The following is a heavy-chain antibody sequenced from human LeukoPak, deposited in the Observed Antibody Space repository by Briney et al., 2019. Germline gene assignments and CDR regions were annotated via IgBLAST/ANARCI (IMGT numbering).Heavy chain of an antibody. CDR2: MNPNSGNT. D-gene: IGHD3-22*01. V-gene: IGHV1-8*02. Sequence: ASVKVSCKASGGTFSSYAISWVRQATGQGLEWMGWMNPNSGNTGYAQKFQGRVTMTRNTSISTAYMELSSLRSEDTAVYYCARAEGYYYDSSGSNWFDPWGQGTLVTVSS. CDR1: GGTFSSYA. J-gene: IGHJ5*02. CDR3: ARAEGYYYDSSGSNWFDP.